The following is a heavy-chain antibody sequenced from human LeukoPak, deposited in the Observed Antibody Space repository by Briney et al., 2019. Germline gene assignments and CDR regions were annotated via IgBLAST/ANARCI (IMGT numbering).Heavy chain of an antibody. CDR2: ISGSGGST. D-gene: IGHD3-10*01. CDR1: GFTFSSFA. CDR3: ATYSYNNAREFQY. V-gene: IGHV3-23*01. J-gene: IGHJ1*01. Sequence: GGSLRLSCAASGFTFSSFAMNWVRQAPGKGLEWVSGISGSGGSTYYADSVKGRFTISRDNSKNTLYVQMNSLRAEDTAVYYCATYSYNNAREFQYWGQGTLVTVSS.